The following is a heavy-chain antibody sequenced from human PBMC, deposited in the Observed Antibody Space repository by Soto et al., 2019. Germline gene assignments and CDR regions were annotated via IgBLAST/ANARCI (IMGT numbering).Heavy chain of an antibody. D-gene: IGHD2-21*02. CDR1: GYSVSSNSAA. Sequence: SQNLSLTCAISGYSVSSNSAAWNWIIQSPSRGLEWLGRTYYRSKWYNDYAVSVKSRITINPDTSKNQFSLQLNSVTPEDTAVYYCARHGWAYCGGDCYSPTAGFDYWGQGTLVTGSS. CDR3: ARHGWAYCGGDCYSPTAGFDY. CDR2: TYYRSKWYN. V-gene: IGHV6-1*01. J-gene: IGHJ4*02.